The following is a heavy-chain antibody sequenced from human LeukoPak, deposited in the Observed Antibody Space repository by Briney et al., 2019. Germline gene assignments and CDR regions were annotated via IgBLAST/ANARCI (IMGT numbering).Heavy chain of an antibody. CDR1: GFTFDDYA. V-gene: IGHV3-9*01. Sequence: PGRSLRLSCAASGFTFDDYAMHWVRQAPGKGLEWVSGISWNSGSIDYADSVKGRFTISRDNAKNSLYLQMNSLRAEDTALYYCTKSDGFSMVATLVYCGPGTLCSVSS. D-gene: IGHD5-12*01. CDR2: ISWNSGSI. CDR3: TKSDGFSMVATLVY. J-gene: IGHJ4*02.